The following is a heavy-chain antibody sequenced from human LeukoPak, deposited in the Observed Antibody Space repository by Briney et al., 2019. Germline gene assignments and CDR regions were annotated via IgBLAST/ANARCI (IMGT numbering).Heavy chain of an antibody. CDR2: ISSESSHI. J-gene: IGHJ4*02. V-gene: IGHV3-21*04. CDR3: ARFETVSPKPFDY. CDR1: GFTFSSYS. Sequence: GGSLRLSCAASGFTFSSYSMNWVRQARGQGLEWVSSISSESSHILYGDSVKGRFTISRDNAKNSLYLQMNSLRAEDTAVYYCARFETVSPKPFDYWGQGTLVTVSS. D-gene: IGHD5/OR15-5a*01.